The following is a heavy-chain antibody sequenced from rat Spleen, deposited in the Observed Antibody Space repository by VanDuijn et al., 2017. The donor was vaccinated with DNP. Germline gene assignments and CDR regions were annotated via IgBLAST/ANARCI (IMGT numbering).Heavy chain of an antibody. CDR1: GYSITSNY. J-gene: IGHJ3*01. V-gene: IGHV3-1*01. Sequence: EVQLQESGPGLVKPSQSLSLTCSVTGYSITSNYWGWIRKFPGNKMEWIGHISYSGSTSYNPSLTSRISIGRDTSKSQFFLHLNSVTTEDTATYFCVRGTAGLTWFAYWGQGTLVTVSS. CDR3: VRGTAGLTWFAY. CDR2: ISYSGST. D-gene: IGHD1-4*01.